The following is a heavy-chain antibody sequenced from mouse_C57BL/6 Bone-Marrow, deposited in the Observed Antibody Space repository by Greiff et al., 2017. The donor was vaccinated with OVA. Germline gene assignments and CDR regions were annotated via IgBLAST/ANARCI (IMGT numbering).Heavy chain of an antibody. CDR3: APITTVVATRYFDY. D-gene: IGHD1-1*01. Sequence: QVQLQQSGAELARPGASVKLSCKASGYTFTSYGISWVKQRPGQGLEWIGEIYPRSGNTYYTEKFQGKATLTADKSSSTAYLELRSLTSEDAAVYFCAPITTVVATRYFDYWGQGTTLTVSS. J-gene: IGHJ2*01. V-gene: IGHV1-81*01. CDR2: IYPRSGNT. CDR1: GYTFTSYG.